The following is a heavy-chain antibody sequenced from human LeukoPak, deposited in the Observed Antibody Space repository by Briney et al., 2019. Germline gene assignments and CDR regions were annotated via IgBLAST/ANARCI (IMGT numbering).Heavy chain of an antibody. CDR2: IYYSGST. CDR3: ARDHLELRRGQWFDP. V-gene: IGHV4-39*07. Sequence: SETLSLTCTVSGGSISSSSYYWGWIRQPPGKGLEWIGSIYYSGSTYYNPSLKSRVTISVDTSKNQFSLKLTSVTAADTAVYFCARDHLELRRGQWFDPWGQGTLVTVSS. D-gene: IGHD1-7*01. J-gene: IGHJ5*02. CDR1: GGSISSSSYY.